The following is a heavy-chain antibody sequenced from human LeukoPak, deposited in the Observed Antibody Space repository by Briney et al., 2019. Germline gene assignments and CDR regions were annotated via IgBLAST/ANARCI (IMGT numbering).Heavy chain of an antibody. CDR1: GFTFSSYA. V-gene: IGHV3-23*01. CDR3: ARGTLNIPGEQGAFDY. D-gene: IGHD1-14*01. CDR2: ISGSGGST. J-gene: IGHJ4*02. Sequence: GGSLRLSCAASGFTFSSYAMSWVRQAPGKGLEWVSGISGSGGSTYYADSVKGRFTISRDNSKNTLYLQMNSLRAEDTAVYYCARGTLNIPGEQGAFDYWGQGTLVTVSS.